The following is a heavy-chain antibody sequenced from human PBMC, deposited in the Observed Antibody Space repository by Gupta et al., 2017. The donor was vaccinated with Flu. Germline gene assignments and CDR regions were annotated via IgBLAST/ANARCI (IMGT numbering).Heavy chain of an antibody. V-gene: IGHV4-39*01. Sequence: QPPGKGLEWIGSIYYSGSTYYNPSLKSRVTISVDTSKNQFSLKLSSVTAADTAVYYCARNYDFWSGYRIFEKTRSKPVDYWGQGTLVTVSS. J-gene: IGHJ4*02. D-gene: IGHD3-3*01. CDR3: ARNYDFWSGYRIFEKTRSKPVDY. CDR2: IYYSGST.